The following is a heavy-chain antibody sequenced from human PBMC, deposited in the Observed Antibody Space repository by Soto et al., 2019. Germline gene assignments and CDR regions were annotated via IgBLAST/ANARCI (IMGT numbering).Heavy chain of an antibody. J-gene: IGHJ3*02. CDR2: IIPIFGTA. D-gene: IGHD3-10*01. CDR3: ARDGRYGEDAFDI. Sequence: SVKVSCKASGGTFSSYAISWGRQAPGQGLEWMGGIIPIFGTANYAQKFQGRVTITADESTSTAYMELSGLRSEETAVYYCARDGRYGEDAFDIWGQGKMVTVSS. V-gene: IGHV1-69*13. CDR1: GGTFSSYA.